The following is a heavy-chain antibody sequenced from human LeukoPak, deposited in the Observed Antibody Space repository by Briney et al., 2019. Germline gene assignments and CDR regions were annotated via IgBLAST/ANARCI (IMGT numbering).Heavy chain of an antibody. V-gene: IGHV4-30-4*01. CDR1: GGSISSGDYY. Sequence: PSETLSLTCTVSGGSISSGDYYWSWIRQPPGKGLEWIGYIYYSGSTYYNPSLKSRVTTSVDTSKNQFSLKLSSVTAADTAVYYCARERGDGSDPFDPWGQGTLVTVSS. CDR2: IYYSGST. CDR3: ARERGDGSDPFDP. J-gene: IGHJ5*02. D-gene: IGHD3-10*01.